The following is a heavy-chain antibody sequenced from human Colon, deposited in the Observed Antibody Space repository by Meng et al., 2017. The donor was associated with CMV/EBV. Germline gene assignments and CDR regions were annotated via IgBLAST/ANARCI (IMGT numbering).Heavy chain of an antibody. CDR3: TSGNGKSDCDY. J-gene: IGHJ4*02. V-gene: IGHV3-15*07. CDR2: IQTIAEGGTT. CDR1: CFTFTNSW. Sequence: CAAACFTFTNSWMNWVRQAPGKGLEWVGRIQTIAEGGTTDYIAPVKGRFTISRDDSENTVYLQMNSLKTEDTAVYYCTSGNGKSDCDYWGQGTLVTVSS.